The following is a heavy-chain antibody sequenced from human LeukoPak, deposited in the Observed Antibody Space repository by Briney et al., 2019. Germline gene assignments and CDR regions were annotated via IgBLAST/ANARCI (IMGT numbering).Heavy chain of an antibody. CDR2: IYYSGST. J-gene: IGHJ3*02. D-gene: IGHD1-26*01. CDR3: AKDRSDAFDI. Sequence: SETLSLTCTVSGYSISSYYWSWIRQPPGKGLEWIGYIYYSGSTNYNPSLKSQVTILVDTSKNQFSLKLSSVTAADTAVYYCAKDRSDAFDIWGQGTMVTVSS. CDR1: GYSISSYY. V-gene: IGHV4-59*01.